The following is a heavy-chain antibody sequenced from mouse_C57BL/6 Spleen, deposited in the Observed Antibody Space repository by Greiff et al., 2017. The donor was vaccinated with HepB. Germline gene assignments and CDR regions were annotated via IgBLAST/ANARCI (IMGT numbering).Heavy chain of an antibody. Sequence: VQLQQSGAELARPGASVKLSCKASGYTFTSYGISWVKQRTGQGLEWIGEIYPRSGNTYYNEKFKGKATLTADKTSSTAYMELRSLTSEDSAVYFCARLGSSYAMDYWGQGTSVTVSS. D-gene: IGHD1-1*01. CDR3: ARLGSSYAMDY. CDR1: GYTFTSYG. J-gene: IGHJ4*01. V-gene: IGHV1-81*01. CDR2: IYPRSGNT.